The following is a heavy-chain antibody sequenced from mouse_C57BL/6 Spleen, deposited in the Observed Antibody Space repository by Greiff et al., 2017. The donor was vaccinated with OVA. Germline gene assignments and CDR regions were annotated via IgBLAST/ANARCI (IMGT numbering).Heavy chain of an antibody. V-gene: IGHV1-80*01. CDR2: IYPGDGDT. Sequence: VMLVESGAELVKPGASVKISCKASGYAFSSYWMNWVKQRPGKGLEWIGQIYPGDGDTNYNGKFKGKATLTADKSSSTAYMQLSSLTSEDSAVDFCARWDDGYPYAMDYWGQGTSVTVSS. CDR3: ARWDDGYPYAMDY. D-gene: IGHD2-3*01. J-gene: IGHJ4*01. CDR1: GYAFSSYW.